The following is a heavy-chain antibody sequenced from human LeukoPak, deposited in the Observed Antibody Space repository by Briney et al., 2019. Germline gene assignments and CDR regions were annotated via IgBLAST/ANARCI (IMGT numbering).Heavy chain of an antibody. V-gene: IGHV3-23*01. Sequence: GGCLRLSCAASGFTFSSHGMSWVRQAPGKGLEWVSVISGSGGSTDYADSVKGRFTISRDNSKNTLYLQMNSLRAEDTALYYCAKDGSYYNFDYWGQGTLVTVSS. CDR1: GFTFSSHG. J-gene: IGHJ4*02. CDR3: AKDGSYYNFDY. D-gene: IGHD1-26*01. CDR2: ISGSGGST.